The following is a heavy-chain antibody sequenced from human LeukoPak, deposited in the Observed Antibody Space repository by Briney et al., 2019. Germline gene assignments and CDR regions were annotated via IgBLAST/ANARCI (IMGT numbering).Heavy chain of an antibody. D-gene: IGHD3-22*01. V-gene: IGHV4-39*07. CDR1: GGSISSTSYY. J-gene: IGHJ3*02. CDR2: IYYSGST. CDR3: ARDSPDSSSYFAAFDI. Sequence: SETLSLTCSVSGGSISSTSYYWGWIRQSPGTGLEWIGSIYYSGSTHYNPSLKSRVTILVDTSKNQFSLKLSSVTAADTAVYYCARDSPDSSSYFAAFDIWGQGTMVTVST.